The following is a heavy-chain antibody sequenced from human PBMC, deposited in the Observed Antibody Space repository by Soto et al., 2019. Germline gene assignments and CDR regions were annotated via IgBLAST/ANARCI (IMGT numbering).Heavy chain of an antibody. CDR3: ARDGVAAGLYLDN. CDR2: INQDGSEK. V-gene: IGHV3-7*01. D-gene: IGHD2-15*01. Sequence: GSLRLSCAASGFVFRSYWMSWVRQAPGKGLEWVANINQDGSEKYYVDSVRGRFIISRDNAENSLYLQMNSLRAEDTALYYCARDGVAAGLYLDNWGQGTQVTVSS. CDR1: GFVFRSYW. J-gene: IGHJ4*02.